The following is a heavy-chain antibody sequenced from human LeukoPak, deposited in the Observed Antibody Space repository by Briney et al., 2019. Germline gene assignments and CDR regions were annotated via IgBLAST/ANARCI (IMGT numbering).Heavy chain of an antibody. CDR2: INHSGST. J-gene: IGHJ4*02. CDR1: GGSFSGYY. D-gene: IGHD3-10*01. Sequence: PSETLSLTCAVYGGSFSGYYWSWIRQPPEKGLEWIGEINHSGSTNYNPSLKSRVTISVDTSKNQFSLKLSSVTAADTAVYYCAKKRGNFDYWGQGTLVTVSS. CDR3: AKKRGNFDY. V-gene: IGHV4-34*01.